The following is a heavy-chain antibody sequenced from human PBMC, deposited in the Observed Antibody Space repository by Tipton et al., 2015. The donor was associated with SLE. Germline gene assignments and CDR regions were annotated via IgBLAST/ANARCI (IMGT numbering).Heavy chain of an antibody. CDR1: GGSISSDGYY. J-gene: IGHJ3*01. Sequence: TLSLTCSVSGGSISSDGYYWSWIRQHPGKGLEWIGYIYYSGSTYYNPSLKSRVTISFDTSKNQLSLKLSSVTAADTAVYYCARPGNYFDSSGHHDTFDVWGQGTMVTVSS. CDR3: ARPGNYFDSSGHHDTFDV. V-gene: IGHV4-31*03. CDR2: IYYSGST. D-gene: IGHD3-22*01.